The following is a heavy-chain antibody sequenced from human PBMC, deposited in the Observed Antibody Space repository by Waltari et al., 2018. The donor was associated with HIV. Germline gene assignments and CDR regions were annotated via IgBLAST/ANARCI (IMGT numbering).Heavy chain of an antibody. CDR1: EGSITDSSGDYP. V-gene: IGHV4-39*01. D-gene: IGHD1-26*01. CDR3: MRHRGYFPPDY. J-gene: IGHJ4*02. CDR2: IHYSGNT. Sequence: QLQLQESGPGLVKPSETLSLTCTVSEGSITDSSGDYPWGWIRQPPGKELEWIGNIHYSGNTFYNPSLRSRVTISADKSKNQFSLKLRSVTAADTAVYFCMRHRGYFPPDYWGQGTLVTVSS.